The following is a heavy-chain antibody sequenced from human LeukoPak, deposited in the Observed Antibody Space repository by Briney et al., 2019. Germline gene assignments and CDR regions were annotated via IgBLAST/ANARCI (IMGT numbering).Heavy chain of an antibody. Sequence: ASVKVSCKVSGYTLTDVSMHWVRQAPGKELEWMGGFDPEDGETIYAQKFQGRVTMTEDTSTDTAYMELSSLRSEDTAVYYCATNLGIWLDKNNTWGQGTLVTVSS. CDR3: ATNLGIWLDKNNT. CDR2: FDPEDGET. D-gene: IGHD3-10*01. CDR1: GYTLTDVS. V-gene: IGHV1-24*01. J-gene: IGHJ4*02.